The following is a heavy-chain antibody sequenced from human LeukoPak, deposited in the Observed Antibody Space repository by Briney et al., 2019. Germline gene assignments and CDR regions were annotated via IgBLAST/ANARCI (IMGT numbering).Heavy chain of an antibody. Sequence: SVKVSCKASGGTFSSYAISWVRQAPGQGLEWMGRIIPILGIANYAQKFQGRVTITADKSTSTAYMELRSLRSEDTAVYYCATCVPTTVTTHYYYYYGMDVWGQGTTVTVSS. J-gene: IGHJ6*02. V-gene: IGHV1-69*04. CDR2: IIPILGIA. D-gene: IGHD4-17*01. CDR3: ATCVPTTVTTHYYYYYGMDV. CDR1: GGTFSSYA.